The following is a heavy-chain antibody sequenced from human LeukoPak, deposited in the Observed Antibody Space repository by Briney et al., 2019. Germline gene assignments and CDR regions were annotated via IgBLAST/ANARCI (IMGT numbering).Heavy chain of an antibody. CDR1: GFRFSSYA. D-gene: IGHD1-7*01. J-gene: IGHJ4*02. CDR2: ISGSGVIT. Sequence: GGSLRLSCAASGFRFSSYAMSWVRQAPGKGMEWVSAISGSGVITYYADSVKGRFTVSRDNSKNTLYLQMSSLRAEDTAVYYCAKDERNWNYNLASQTYDWGQGTLVTVSS. CDR3: AKDERNWNYNLASQTYD. V-gene: IGHV3-23*01.